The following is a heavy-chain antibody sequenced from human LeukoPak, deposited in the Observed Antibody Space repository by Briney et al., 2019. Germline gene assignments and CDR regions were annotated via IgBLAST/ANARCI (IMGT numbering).Heavy chain of an antibody. CDR2: MCGTAGCT. CDR3: AKDRPNFHENSGHYYRRDGDS. D-gene: IGHD3-22*01. Sequence: GGSLRLSCQASGFTFYIYAMSWVRQAPGKGLEWVASMCGTAGCTFYPDSVKGRFTISRDNSKNVLYLRMNSLTAEDTAIYYCAKDRPNFHENSGHYYRRDGDSWGQGTLVTVSS. V-gene: IGHV3-23*01. CDR1: GFTFYIYA. J-gene: IGHJ5*01.